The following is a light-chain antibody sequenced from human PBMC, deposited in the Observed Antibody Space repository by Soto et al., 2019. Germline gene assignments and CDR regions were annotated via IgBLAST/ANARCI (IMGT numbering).Light chain of an antibody. J-gene: IGKJ1*01. CDR1: QSVSSTY. CDR3: QQYFNWPLTWT. V-gene: IGKV3-20*01. Sequence: EIVLTQSPGTQSLSPGERATLSCRASQSVSSTYLAWYQQKPGQAPRLLMYGASSRASGVPDRFSGRGSGIEFSLTISSLLSEDSAFYYCQQYFNWPLTWTFGPGTKVDIK. CDR2: GAS.